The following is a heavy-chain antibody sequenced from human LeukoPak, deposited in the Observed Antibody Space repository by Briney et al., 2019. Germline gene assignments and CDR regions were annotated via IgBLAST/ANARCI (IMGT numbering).Heavy chain of an antibody. CDR1: GGTFSSYA. J-gene: IGHJ4*02. CDR2: IIPIFGTA. D-gene: IGHD6-13*01. Sequence: ASVKVSCKASGGTFSSYAISWVRQAPGQGLEWMGGIIPIFGTANYAQKFQGRVTITTDESTSTAYMELSSLTSDDTAVYYCARGSASNCPVDYWGQGTLVTVS. CDR3: ARGSASNCPVDY. V-gene: IGHV1-69*05.